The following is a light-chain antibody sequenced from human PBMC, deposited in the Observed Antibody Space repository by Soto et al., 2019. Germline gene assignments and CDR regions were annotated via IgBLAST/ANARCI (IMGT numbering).Light chain of an antibody. CDR1: QSFSSY. Sequence: EIVLTQSPATLSLSPGERVTLACRASQSFSSYLAWYQQKPSQAPRLLIYDASKRATGIPARFSGRGSGSEFTLTISSLEPEDFAVYYCQQRSNWRPVLTFGQGTRLEIK. J-gene: IGKJ5*01. V-gene: IGKV3-11*01. CDR3: QQRSNWRPVLT. CDR2: DAS.